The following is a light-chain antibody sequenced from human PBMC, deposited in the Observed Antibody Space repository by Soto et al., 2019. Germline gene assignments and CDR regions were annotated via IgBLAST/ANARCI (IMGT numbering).Light chain of an antibody. CDR2: DAS. CDR1: ESIDSW. Sequence: DIQMTQPPSTLSASVGDRVTITCRASESIDSWLAWHQQKPGRAPKLLIYDASSLESGVPSRFSGSGSGTEFTLTISSLQPDDFATYYCQQYNSYWTFGQGTKVDIK. CDR3: QQYNSYWT. J-gene: IGKJ1*01. V-gene: IGKV1-5*01.